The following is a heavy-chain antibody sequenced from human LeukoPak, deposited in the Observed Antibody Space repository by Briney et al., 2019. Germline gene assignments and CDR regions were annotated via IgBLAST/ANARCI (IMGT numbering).Heavy chain of an antibody. V-gene: IGHV3-7*04. CDR2: INQDGSER. D-gene: IGHD3-10*01. Sequence: PGGSLRLSCAVSGFPFSIYWMNWVRQAPGKGLEWVANINQDGSERYYGDSVKGRFTISRDNAKNSLLLQMNSLRPEDTAVYYCARGGSLWFGVSLSDYWGQGVLVTVSS. CDR1: GFPFSIYW. CDR3: ARGGSLWFGVSLSDY. J-gene: IGHJ4*02.